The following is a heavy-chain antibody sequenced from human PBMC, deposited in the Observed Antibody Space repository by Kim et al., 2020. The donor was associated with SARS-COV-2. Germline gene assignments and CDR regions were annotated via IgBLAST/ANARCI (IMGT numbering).Heavy chain of an antibody. Sequence: YSPALKSRVTMSVDTSKNQVSLKLSSVTAADTAVYYCARRAGIGEDPLDYWGQGTLVTVSS. V-gene: IGHV4-39*01. CDR3: ARRAGIGEDPLDY. J-gene: IGHJ4*02. D-gene: IGHD3-10*01.